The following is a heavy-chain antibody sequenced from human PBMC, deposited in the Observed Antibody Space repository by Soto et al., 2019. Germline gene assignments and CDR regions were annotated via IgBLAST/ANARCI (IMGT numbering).Heavy chain of an antibody. CDR3: ARLGGYSYGTYYYYGMDV. CDR2: IYPCDSDT. Sequence: GESLKISFKGSGYSFTSYWIGWVRQMPGKGLEWMGIIYPCDSDTRYSPSFQGQVTLSADKSISTAYLQWSSLKASDTAMYYCARLGGYSYGTYYYYGMDVWGQGTTVTVSS. CDR1: GYSFTSYW. D-gene: IGHD5-18*01. V-gene: IGHV5-51*01. J-gene: IGHJ6*02.